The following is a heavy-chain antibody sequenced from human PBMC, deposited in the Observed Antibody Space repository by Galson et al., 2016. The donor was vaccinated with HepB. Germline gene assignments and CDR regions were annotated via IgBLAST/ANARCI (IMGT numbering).Heavy chain of an antibody. CDR2: INSDGSST. J-gene: IGHJ5*02. CDR1: GFTFSNSW. Sequence: SLRLSCAASGFTFSNSWMHWVRQAPGKGLVWVSRINSDGSSTSYADSVKGRFTVSRDNAKNTLSLQMHSLRAEDTAVYYCVRVFPYTGIYAMFDPWGQGTLVTVSS. CDR3: VRVFPYTGIYAMFDP. D-gene: IGHD1-26*01. V-gene: IGHV3-74*01.